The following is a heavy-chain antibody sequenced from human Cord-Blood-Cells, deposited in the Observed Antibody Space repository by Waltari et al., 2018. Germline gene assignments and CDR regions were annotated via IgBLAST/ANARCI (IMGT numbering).Heavy chain of an antibody. CDR2: IYYSGST. CDR3: ASRLIYGDYVGPDY. J-gene: IGHJ4*02. CDR1: GGSIGSSSYY. D-gene: IGHD4-17*01. V-gene: IGHV4-39*01. Sequence: QLQLQESGPGLVKPSETLSLTCTVSGGSIGSSSYYWGAIRQPPGKGLEWIGSIYYSGSTYYTPSLKSRVTISVDTSKNQFSLKLSSVTAADTAVYYCASRLIYGDYVGPDYWGQGTLVTVSS.